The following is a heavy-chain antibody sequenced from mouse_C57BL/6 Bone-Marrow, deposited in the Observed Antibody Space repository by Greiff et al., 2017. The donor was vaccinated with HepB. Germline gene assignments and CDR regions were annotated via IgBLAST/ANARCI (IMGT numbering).Heavy chain of an antibody. CDR3: AREAYYYGSRGYYAIDY. V-gene: IGHV1-12*01. Sequence: LQQSGAELVRPGASVKMSCKASGYTFTSYNMHWVKQTPRQGLEWIGAIYPGNGDTSYNQKFKGKATLTVDKSSSTAYMQLSSLTSEDSAVYFCAREAYYYGSRGYYAIDYWGQGTSVTVSS. CDR2: IYPGNGDT. J-gene: IGHJ4*01. CDR1: GYTFTSYN. D-gene: IGHD1-1*01.